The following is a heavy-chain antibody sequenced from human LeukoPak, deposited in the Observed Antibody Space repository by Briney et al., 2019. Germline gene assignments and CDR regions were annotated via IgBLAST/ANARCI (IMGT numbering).Heavy chain of an antibody. CDR2: IYSGSST. V-gene: IGHV3-66*01. Sequence: GGSLRLSCAASGFTVSTNYMSWVRQAPGKGLELVSVIYSGSSTYYADSVKGRFTISRDNSKNTLYLQMNGLRAEDTAVYYCARVVGATRAYTFDIWGQGTMVTVSS. CDR3: ARVVGATRAYTFDI. CDR1: GFTVSTNY. J-gene: IGHJ3*02. D-gene: IGHD1-26*01.